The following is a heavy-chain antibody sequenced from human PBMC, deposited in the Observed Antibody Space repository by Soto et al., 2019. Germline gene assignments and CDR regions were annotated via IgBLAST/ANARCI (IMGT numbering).Heavy chain of an antibody. CDR3: AKAGQKAKYYYYMDV. J-gene: IGHJ6*03. CDR2: ISGSGGST. Sequence: PGGSLRLSCASSGFTFSSYAMILVRQAPGKGLEWVSAISGSGGSTYYADSVKGRFTISRDNSKNTLYLQMNSLRAEDTAVYYCAKAGQKAKYYYYMDVWGKGTTVTVSS. V-gene: IGHV3-23*01. CDR1: GFTFSSYA.